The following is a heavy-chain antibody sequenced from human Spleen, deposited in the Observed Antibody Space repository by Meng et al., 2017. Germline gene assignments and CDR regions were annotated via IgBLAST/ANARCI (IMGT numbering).Heavy chain of an antibody. J-gene: IGHJ4*02. CDR3: ARGPTTMAHDFDY. D-gene: IGHD4-11*01. Sequence: QVRLQQRGAGLLKPTETLSLTCVVSGGSFSDYYWSWIRQPPGKGLEWIGEINHSGSTNYNPSLESRATISVDTSQNNLSLKLSSVTAADSAVYYCARGPTTMAHDFDYWGQGTLVTVSS. V-gene: IGHV4-34*01. CDR1: GGSFSDYY. CDR2: INHSGST.